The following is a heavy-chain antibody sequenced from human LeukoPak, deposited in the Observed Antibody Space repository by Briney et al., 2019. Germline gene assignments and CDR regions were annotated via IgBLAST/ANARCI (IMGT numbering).Heavy chain of an antibody. V-gene: IGHV3-74*01. CDR2: ISTDGSNT. J-gene: IGHJ4*02. D-gene: IGHD1-26*01. Sequence: GGSLRLSCAASGFTFNNYWMHWVRQAPGKGLMWVSRISTDGSNTNYADSVKGRFTNSRDNAKNTLYLQMNSLRAEDTAVYYCAKTLAGATALDYWGQGTLVTVSS. CDR1: GFTFNNYW. CDR3: AKTLAGATALDY.